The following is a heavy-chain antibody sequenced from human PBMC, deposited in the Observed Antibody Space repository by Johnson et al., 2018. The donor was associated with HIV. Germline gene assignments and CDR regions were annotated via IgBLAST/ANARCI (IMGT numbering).Heavy chain of an antibody. J-gene: IGHJ3*02. V-gene: IGHV3-33*06. D-gene: IGHD6-13*01. Sequence: LVESGGGVERPGESLRLSCVGSGFMFDDYAMSWVRQVPGKGLEWVAVIWYDGSNKYYADSVEDRFTISRDNSKNTLYLQMNSLRAEDTAVYYCAKDRDSSSWYGYDAFDIWGQGTMVTVSS. CDR2: IWYDGSNK. CDR1: GFMFDDYA. CDR3: AKDRDSSSWYGYDAFDI.